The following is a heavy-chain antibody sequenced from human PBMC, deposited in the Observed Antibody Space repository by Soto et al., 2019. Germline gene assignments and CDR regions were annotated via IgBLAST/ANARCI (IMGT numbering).Heavy chain of an antibody. CDR2: MFHSGST. J-gene: IGHJ4*02. Sequence: SATLSLTCAVSGYSISSGFDWGWIRQPPGKGLEWIGIMFHSGSTYYNPSLQSRVTISVDTSKNQVSLKLTSVTVADTAVYFCANQRSREGYNFIEYWGQGIQVTVSS. D-gene: IGHD5-12*01. CDR1: GYSISSGFD. CDR3: ANQRSREGYNFIEY. V-gene: IGHV4-38-2*01.